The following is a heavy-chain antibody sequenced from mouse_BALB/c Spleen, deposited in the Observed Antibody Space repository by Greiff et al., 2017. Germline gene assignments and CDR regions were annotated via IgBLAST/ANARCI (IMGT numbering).Heavy chain of an antibody. V-gene: IGHV5-17*02. J-gene: IGHJ4*01. CDR2: ISSGSSTI. CDR3: ARSLYYYGSSLYAMDY. D-gene: IGHD1-1*01. Sequence: DVHLVESGGGLVQPGGSRKLSCAASGFTFSSFGMHWVRQAPEKGLEWVAYISSGSSTIYYADTVKGRFTISRDNPKNTLFLQMTSLRSEDTAMYYCARSLYYYGSSLYAMDYWGQGTSVTVSS. CDR1: GFTFSSFG.